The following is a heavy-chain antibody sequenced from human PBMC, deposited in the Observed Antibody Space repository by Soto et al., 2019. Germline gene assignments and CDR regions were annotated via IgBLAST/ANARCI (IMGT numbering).Heavy chain of an antibody. CDR1: GFTFSSYS. J-gene: IGHJ5*02. V-gene: IGHV3-21*01. CDR2: ISSSSSYI. D-gene: IGHD2-15*01. Sequence: EVQLVESGGGLVKPGGSLRLSCAASGFTFSSYSMNWVRQAPGKGLEWVSSISSSSSYIYYADSVKGRFTISRDNAKNSLYLQMNSLRAEDTAVYYCARDQCSGGSCHSGWFDPWGQGTLVTVSS. CDR3: ARDQCSGGSCHSGWFDP.